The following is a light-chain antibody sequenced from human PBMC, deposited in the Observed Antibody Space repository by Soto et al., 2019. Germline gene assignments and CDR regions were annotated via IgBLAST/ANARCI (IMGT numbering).Light chain of an antibody. CDR1: QSISRS. CDR2: DAS. V-gene: IGKV1-5*01. J-gene: IGKJ1*01. CDR3: QQYNSYSWT. Sequence: DIQMTQSPSTLSASVGDRVTITCRASQSISRSLAWYQQKPGRAPKLLIYDASSLESGVPSRFSGSGSGTEFTLTISSLQPDDFATYYYQQYNSYSWTFGQGTKVDI.